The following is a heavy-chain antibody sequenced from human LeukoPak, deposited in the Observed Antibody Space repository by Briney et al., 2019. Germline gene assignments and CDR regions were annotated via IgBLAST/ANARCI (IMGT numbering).Heavy chain of an antibody. CDR3: AKEASVDSGYYNGMDV. D-gene: IGHD3-10*01. V-gene: IGHV3-48*01. J-gene: IGHJ6*02. Sequence: GGSLRLSCAASGFTSSSSAMSWVRQTPGKGLEWISYISTTITTIYYADSVKGRFTISRDNSKNTLYLQMNSLRAEDTAVYFCAKEASVDSGYYNGMDVWGLGTTVTVSS. CDR1: GFTSSSSA. CDR2: ISTTITTI.